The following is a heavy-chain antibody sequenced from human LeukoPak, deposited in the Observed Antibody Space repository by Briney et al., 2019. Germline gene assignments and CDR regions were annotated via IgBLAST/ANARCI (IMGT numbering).Heavy chain of an antibody. CDR2: ISSSSSYI. CDR1: GFTFSSYS. J-gene: IGHJ6*02. CDR3: ARSTYRITMVRGVPLSGMDV. D-gene: IGHD3-10*01. Sequence: PGGSLRLSCAASGFTFSSYSMNWVRQAPGKGLEWVSSISSSSSYIYYADSVKGRFTISRDNSKNTLYLQMNSLRAEDTAVYYCARSTYRITMVRGVPLSGMDVWGQGTTVTVSS. V-gene: IGHV3-21*04.